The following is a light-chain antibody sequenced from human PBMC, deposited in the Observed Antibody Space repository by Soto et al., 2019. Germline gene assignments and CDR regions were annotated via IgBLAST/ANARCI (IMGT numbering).Light chain of an antibody. V-gene: IGKV1-8*01. CDR1: QGISSY. J-gene: IGKJ3*01. CDR3: QQYNTYYS. CDR2: AAS. Sequence: AIRMTQSPSSVSASTGDRVTITCRASQGISSYLAWYQQKPGKAPKLLIYAASTLQSGVPSRFSGSGSGTDFTLTISSLQPDDFATYYCQQYNTYYSFGPGTKVDIK.